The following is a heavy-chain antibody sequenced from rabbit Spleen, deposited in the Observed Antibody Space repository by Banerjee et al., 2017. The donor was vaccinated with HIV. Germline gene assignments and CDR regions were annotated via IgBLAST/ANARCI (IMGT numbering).Heavy chain of an antibody. CDR2: IVNGDGST. V-gene: IGHV1S47*01. Sequence: QQQLEESGGDLVKPGASLTLTCKASGFDFGSNAMCWVRQAPGKGPEWIACIVNGDGSTYYASWAKGRFTISKSSSTTVDLKMTSLTAADTATYFCARINGNLYNGLDIWGQGTLVTVS. CDR3: ARINGNLYNGLDI. J-gene: IGHJ3*01. CDR1: GFDFGSNA. D-gene: IGHD5-1*01.